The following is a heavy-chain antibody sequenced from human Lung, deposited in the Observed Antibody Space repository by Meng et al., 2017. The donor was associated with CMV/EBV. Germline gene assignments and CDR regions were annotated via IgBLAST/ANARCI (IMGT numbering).Heavy chain of an antibody. D-gene: IGHD2-8*02. Sequence: TLSLTXAVYGGPFSGYYGSWIRQPPGKGLEWIGEINHSGSTNYNPSLKSRVTISVDTSKNQFSLKLRSVTAADTAVYYCARAPLLVSHYFDYWGQGTLVTVSS. CDR3: ARAPLLVSHYFDY. CDR2: INHSGST. J-gene: IGHJ4*02. V-gene: IGHV4-34*01. CDR1: GGPFSGYY.